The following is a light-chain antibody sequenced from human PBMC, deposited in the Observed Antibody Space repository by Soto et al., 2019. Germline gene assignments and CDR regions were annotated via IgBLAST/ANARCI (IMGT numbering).Light chain of an antibody. CDR3: SSYTNSNTLV. V-gene: IGLV2-14*01. J-gene: IGLJ1*01. CDR1: SSDVGGYNY. Sequence: QSALTQPASVSGSPGQSITISCTGTSSDVGGYNYVSWYQQYPGKAPKLMIYDVDTRPSGVSNRFSGSKSGNTASLTISGLQADDEADYYCSSYTNSNTLVFRSGTKLTV. CDR2: DVD.